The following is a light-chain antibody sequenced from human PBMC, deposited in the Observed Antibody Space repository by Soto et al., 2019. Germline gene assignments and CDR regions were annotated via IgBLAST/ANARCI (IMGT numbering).Light chain of an antibody. V-gene: IGKV1-5*01. CDR1: QDISSF. Sequence: DIQMTQSPSTLSGSVGDRVTITCRASQDISSFLAWYHQKPGKAPKLLIFAASSLQSGVPSRFSGSGSGTEFTLTISSLQPDDFATYYCQHYKMYSPWTFGQGTKVDIK. J-gene: IGKJ1*01. CDR3: QHYKMYSPWT. CDR2: AAS.